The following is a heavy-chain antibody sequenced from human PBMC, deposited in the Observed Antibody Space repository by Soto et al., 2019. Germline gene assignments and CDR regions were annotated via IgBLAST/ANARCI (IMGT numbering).Heavy chain of an antibody. Sequence: ASVKVSCKASGYFFTSYAIHWVRQAPGPRLEWLGWINAANGHTKYSQNFQGRVIITRDTSANTAYMELSSLRSEDTAVYYCARELYSCGAECPYYMDYWGQGTPVTVSS. D-gene: IGHD2-21*01. V-gene: IGHV1-3*01. CDR3: ARELYSCGAECPYYMDY. CDR1: GYFFTSYA. CDR2: INAANGHT. J-gene: IGHJ4*02.